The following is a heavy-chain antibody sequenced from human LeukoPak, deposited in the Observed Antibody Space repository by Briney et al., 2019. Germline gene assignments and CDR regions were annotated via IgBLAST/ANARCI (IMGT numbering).Heavy chain of an antibody. D-gene: IGHD3-10*01. CDR2: ISGSGGST. Sequence: GGSLRLSCAASGFTFSSYAMSWVRQAPGKGLECVSTISGSGGSTYYADSVKGRFTISRDNSKNTLYLQMNSLRAEDAAVYYCATRTMVRGVATNTDYWGQGTLVTVSS. V-gene: IGHV3-23*01. CDR3: ATRTMVRGVATNTDY. CDR1: GFTFSSYA. J-gene: IGHJ4*02.